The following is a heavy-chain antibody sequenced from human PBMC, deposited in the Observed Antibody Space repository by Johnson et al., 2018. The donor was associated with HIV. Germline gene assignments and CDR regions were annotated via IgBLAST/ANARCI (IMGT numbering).Heavy chain of an antibody. J-gene: IGHJ3*01. D-gene: IGHD1-26*01. CDR3: SGGKWGVGANAFDV. Sequence: QVQLVESGGGVVQPGRSLRLSCAASGFTFSDYYMSWIRQAPGEGLEWISYISSGGGSILYADSVKDRFTISRDNAQNSLFLQMNSLRAEDTAVYHCSGGKWGVGANAFDVWGQGTMVTVSS. V-gene: IGHV3-11*04. CDR1: GFTFSDYY. CDR2: ISSGGGSI.